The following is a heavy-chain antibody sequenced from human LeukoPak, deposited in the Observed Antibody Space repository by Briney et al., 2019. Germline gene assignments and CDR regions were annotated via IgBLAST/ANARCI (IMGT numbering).Heavy chain of an antibody. CDR3: ARAGATVVTASNWFDP. D-gene: IGHD2-21*02. Sequence: PSETLSLTCAVYGGSFSGYYWSWLRQPPGKGMEWIGEINHSGSTNYNPSLKSRVTISVDTSKNQFSLKLSSVTAADTAVYYCARAGATVVTASNWFDPWGQGTLVTVSS. V-gene: IGHV4-34*01. CDR2: INHSGST. J-gene: IGHJ5*02. CDR1: GGSFSGYY.